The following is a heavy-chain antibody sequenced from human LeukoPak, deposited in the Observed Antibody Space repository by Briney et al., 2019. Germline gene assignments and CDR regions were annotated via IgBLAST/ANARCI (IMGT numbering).Heavy chain of an antibody. V-gene: IGHV3-66*01. J-gene: IGHJ6*02. CDR1: GFTVSSNY. D-gene: IGHD2-15*01. CDR2: IYSGGST. Sequence: PGGSLRLSCAASGFTVSSNYMSWVRQAPGKGLEWVSVIYSGGSTYYADSVKGRFTISRDNSKNTLYLQMNSLRAEDTAVYYCASPRIGYCSGGSCYRPPYYYGMDVWGQGTTVTASS. CDR3: ASPRIGYCSGGSCYRPPYYYGMDV.